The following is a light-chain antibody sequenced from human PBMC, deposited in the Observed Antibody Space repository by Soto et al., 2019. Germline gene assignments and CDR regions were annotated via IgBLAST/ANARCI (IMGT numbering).Light chain of an antibody. CDR3: QQYNSQYT. CDR1: QSISSW. J-gene: IGKJ2*01. V-gene: IGKV1-5*01. CDR2: DAS. Sequence: DIQMTQSPSTLSASVGDRVTITCRASQSISSWLAWYQQKPGKAPKLLIYDASSLESGVPSRFSGSGSGTEFTLTISSLQPHDFATYYCQQYNSQYTFGQGTKLEIK.